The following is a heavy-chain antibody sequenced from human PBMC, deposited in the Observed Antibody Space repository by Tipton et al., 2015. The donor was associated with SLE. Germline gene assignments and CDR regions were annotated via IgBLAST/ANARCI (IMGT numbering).Heavy chain of an antibody. Sequence: LRLSCTVSGGSIRSHYWSWIRQPPGKGLEWIGYMYHSGSTKYNPSLKSRVTISLDTSKNQVSLKLTSVTAADTAVYYCARGGLYETSAYSVGFDIWGQGTLVTVSS. D-gene: IGHD3-22*01. CDR3: ARGGLYETSAYSVGFDI. CDR1: GGSIRSHY. J-gene: IGHJ3*02. V-gene: IGHV4-59*11. CDR2: MYHSGST.